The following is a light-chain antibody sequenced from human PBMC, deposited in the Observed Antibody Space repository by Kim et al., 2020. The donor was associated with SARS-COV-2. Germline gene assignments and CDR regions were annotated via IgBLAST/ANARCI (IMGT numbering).Light chain of an antibody. J-gene: IGKJ2*01. CDR2: GAS. V-gene: IGKV3-20*01. Sequence: EIVLTQSPGTLSLSPGERASLSCRASQSIRSNYLAWYQQKPGQAPRVLIYGASSRANGIPDKFSGSGSGTDFTLTISRLEPEDFAVYYCQQYGSSPRTFGQGTKLEI. CDR1: QSIRSNY. CDR3: QQYGSSPRT.